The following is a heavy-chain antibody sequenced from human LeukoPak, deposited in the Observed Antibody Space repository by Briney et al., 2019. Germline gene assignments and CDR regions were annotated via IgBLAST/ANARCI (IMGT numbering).Heavy chain of an antibody. J-gene: IGHJ4*02. CDR3: ARDDYDSNGYFDY. CDR1: GGSISSYY. Sequence: SDTLSLTCTVSGGSISSYYWSWIRQPPGKGLEWIGYIYYSGSTNYNPSLKSRVTISVDTSKNQFSLKLSSVTAADTAVYYCARDDYDSNGYFDYWGQGTLVTVSS. D-gene: IGHD3-22*01. V-gene: IGHV4-59*01. CDR2: IYYSGST.